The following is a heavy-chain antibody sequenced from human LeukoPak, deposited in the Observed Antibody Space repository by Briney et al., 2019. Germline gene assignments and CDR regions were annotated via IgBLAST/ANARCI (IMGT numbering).Heavy chain of an antibody. J-gene: IGHJ6*03. CDR1: GFTFSNYW. CDR2: ITSTSSYT. V-gene: IGHV3-21*01. D-gene: IGHD3-16*01. Sequence: GGSLRLSCAASGFTFSNYWMHWVRQAPGKGLEWVSSITSTSSYTFYADSVKGRFTISRDNAKNSLYLHLNSLRDEDTAIYYCARDPYNGDYGDFYYYYMDVWGKGTTVTISS. CDR3: ARDPYNGDYGDFYYYYMDV.